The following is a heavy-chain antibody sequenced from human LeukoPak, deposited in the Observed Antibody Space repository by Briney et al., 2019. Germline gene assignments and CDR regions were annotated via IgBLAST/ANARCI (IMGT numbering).Heavy chain of an antibody. CDR3: ARGNGDYVEEGFDI. J-gene: IGHJ3*02. CDR2: MYIDGST. Sequence: GGSLRLSCAASGFSVSSNYMSWVRQAPGKGLEWVSVMYIDGSTYYADSVKGRFTISRDNAKNSLYLQMNSLRAEDTAVYYCARGNGDYVEEGFDIWGQGTMVTVSS. CDR1: GFSVSSNY. V-gene: IGHV3-53*01. D-gene: IGHD4-17*01.